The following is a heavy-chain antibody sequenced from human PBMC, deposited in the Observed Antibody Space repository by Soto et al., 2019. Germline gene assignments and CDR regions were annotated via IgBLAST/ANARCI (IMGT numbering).Heavy chain of an antibody. J-gene: IGHJ4*02. CDR1: GYSFTSYW. CDR2: IDPSDSYT. Sequence: HGESLKISCKGSGYSFTSYWISWVRQMPGKGLEWMGRIDPSDSYTNYSPSFQGHVTISADKSISTAYLQWSSLKASDTAMYYCARVLRSGWYFTHFDYWGQGTLVTVSS. CDR3: ARVLRSGWYFTHFDY. D-gene: IGHD6-19*01. V-gene: IGHV5-10-1*01.